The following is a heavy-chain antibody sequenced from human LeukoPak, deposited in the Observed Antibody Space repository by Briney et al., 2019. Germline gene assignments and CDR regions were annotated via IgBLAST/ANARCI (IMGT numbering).Heavy chain of an antibody. CDR2: ISSSSSYI. J-gene: IGHJ6*02. V-gene: IGHV3-21*01. CDR3: ARARITMVRGVMNYYGMDV. Sequence: GGSLRLYCAASGFTFSRYSMNWVRQAPGKGLEWVSSISSSSSYIYYADSVKGRFTISRDNAKNSLYLQMNSLRAEDTAVYYCARARITMVRGVMNYYGMDVWGQGTTVTVSS. D-gene: IGHD3-10*01. CDR1: GFTFSRYS.